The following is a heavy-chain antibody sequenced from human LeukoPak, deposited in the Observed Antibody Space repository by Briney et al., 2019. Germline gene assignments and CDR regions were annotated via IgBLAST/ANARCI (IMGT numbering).Heavy chain of an antibody. J-gene: IGHJ5*02. CDR2: IYPGDSDT. D-gene: IGHD2-15*01. CDR3: ARAAPCSGGSCYGDNWFDP. CDR1: GYSFTSYW. Sequence: GESLKISCKGSGYSFTSYWIGWVRQMPGKGLEWMGIIYPGDSDTRYSPSFQGQVTISADKSISTAYLQWSSLKASDTAMYYCARAAPCSGGSCYGDNWFDPWGQGTLVTVSS. V-gene: IGHV5-51*01.